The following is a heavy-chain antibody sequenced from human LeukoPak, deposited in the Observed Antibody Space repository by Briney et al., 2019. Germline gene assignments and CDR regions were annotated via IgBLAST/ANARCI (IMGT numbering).Heavy chain of an antibody. D-gene: IGHD2/OR15-2a*01. CDR3: ATFNRDFDY. CDR1: GFTFSSYG. CDR2: ISYDGSNK. V-gene: IGHV3-30*03. Sequence: GGSLRLSCAASGFTFSSYGMHWVRQAPGKGLEWVAVISYDGSNKYYADSVKGRFTISRDNSKNTLYLQMNSLRAEDTAVYYCATFNRDFDYWGQGTLVTVSS. J-gene: IGHJ4*02.